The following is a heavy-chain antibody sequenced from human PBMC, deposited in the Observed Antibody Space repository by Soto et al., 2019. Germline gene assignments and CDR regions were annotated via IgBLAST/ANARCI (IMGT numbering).Heavy chain of an antibody. J-gene: IGHJ6*02. V-gene: IGHV1-2*02. Sequence: ASLKVSCKASGYSVNRHYRHWGPQASAERLVYLGWLKYDNGGAYYAPKFRGRVTFTRDTSTTTAYMEVSELRSEDTAVYFCARDLCPLGSASPFSSHGLDFWVQGTSVTVS. CDR1: GYSVNRHY. CDR2: LKYDNGGA. D-gene: IGHD3-3*02. CDR3: ARDLCPLGSASPFSSHGLDF.